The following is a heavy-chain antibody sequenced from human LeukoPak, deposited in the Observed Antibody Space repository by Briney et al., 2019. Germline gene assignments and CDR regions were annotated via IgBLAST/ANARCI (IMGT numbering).Heavy chain of an antibody. Sequence: ASVKVSCKTSGGTFSSYAISWVRQAPGQGLEWMGGIITIFGTAKYAQKFQGRVTITADESTTTAYMELSSLRSEDTAVYYCARDNSVGDVAWWFDPWGQGTLVTVSS. D-gene: IGHD1-26*01. CDR2: IITIFGTA. CDR3: ARDNSVGDVAWWFDP. CDR1: GGTFSSYA. J-gene: IGHJ5*02. V-gene: IGHV1-69*13.